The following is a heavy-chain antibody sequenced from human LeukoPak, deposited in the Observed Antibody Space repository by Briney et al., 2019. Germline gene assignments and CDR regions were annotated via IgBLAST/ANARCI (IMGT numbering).Heavy chain of an antibody. J-gene: IGHJ4*02. CDR3: AKGHRSLWFGEFPAYYFDY. D-gene: IGHD3-10*01. Sequence: PGGSLRLSCAASGFTFSSYAMSWVRQAPGKGLEWVSAISGSGGSTYYADSVKGRFTISRDNSKNTLYLQMNSLRAEDTAVYYCAKGHRSLWFGEFPAYYFDYWGQGTLVTASS. V-gene: IGHV3-23*01. CDR1: GFTFSSYA. CDR2: ISGSGGST.